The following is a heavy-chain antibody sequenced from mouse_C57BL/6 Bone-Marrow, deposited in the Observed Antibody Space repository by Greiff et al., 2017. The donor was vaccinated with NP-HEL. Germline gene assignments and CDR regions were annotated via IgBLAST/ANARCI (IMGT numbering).Heavy chain of an antibody. J-gene: IGHJ3*01. CDR1: GYTFTSYW. D-gene: IGHD3-3*01. Sequence: QVQLKQPGAELVRPGTSVKLSCKASGYTFTSYWMHWVKQRPGQGLEWIGVIDPSASYTNYNQKFKGKATLTVDTSSSTAYMQLSSLTSEDSAVYYCARKRDGFAYWGQGTLVTVSA. CDR3: ARKRDGFAY. CDR2: IDPSASYT. V-gene: IGHV1-59*01.